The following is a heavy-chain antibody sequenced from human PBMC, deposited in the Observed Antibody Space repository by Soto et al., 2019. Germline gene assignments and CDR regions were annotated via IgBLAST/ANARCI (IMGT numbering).Heavy chain of an antibody. J-gene: IGHJ5*02. CDR1: GGSISSGGYS. Sequence: PSETLSLTCAVSGGSISSGGYSWSWIRQPPGKGLEWIGYIYHSGSTYYNPSLKSRVTISVDRSKNQFSLKLSSVTAADTAVYYCARGGSSWYYAGGPQNKNWFAPWGQGTLVTVSS. CDR2: IYHSGST. D-gene: IGHD6-13*01. CDR3: ARGGSSWYYAGGPQNKNWFAP. V-gene: IGHV4-30-2*01.